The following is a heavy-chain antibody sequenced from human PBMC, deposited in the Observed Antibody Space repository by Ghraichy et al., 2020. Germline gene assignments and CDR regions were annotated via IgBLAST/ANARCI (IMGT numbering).Heavy chain of an antibody. V-gene: IGHV1-2*02. CDR2: INPNSGGT. CDR3: ARTGWWLRPSARLLDY. J-gene: IGHJ4*02. CDR1: GYTFTGYY. D-gene: IGHD5-12*01. Sequence: ASVKVSCKASGYTFTGYYMHWVRQAPGQGLEWMGWINPNSGGTNYAQKFQGRVTMTRDTSISTAYMELSRLRSDDTAVYYCARTGWWLRPSARLLDYWGQGTLVTVSS.